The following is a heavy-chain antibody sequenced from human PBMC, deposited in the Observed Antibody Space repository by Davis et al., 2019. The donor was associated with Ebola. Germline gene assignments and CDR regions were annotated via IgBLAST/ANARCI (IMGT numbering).Heavy chain of an antibody. Sequence: GESLKISCVASGFTFSAYAMSWVRQAPGKGLEWVAAISGGGTNTYYADSVKGRFTISRDNSKNTLYLQMNSLRAEDTAVYYCAKDDCSSTSCYGGSYYGMDVWGQGTTVTVSS. CDR3: AKDDCSSTSCYGGSYYGMDV. V-gene: IGHV3-23*01. D-gene: IGHD2-2*01. CDR2: ISGGGTNT. J-gene: IGHJ6*02. CDR1: GFTFSAYA.